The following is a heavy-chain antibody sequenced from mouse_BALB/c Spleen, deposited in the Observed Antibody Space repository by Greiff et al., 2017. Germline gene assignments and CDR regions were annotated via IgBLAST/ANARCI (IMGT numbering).Heavy chain of an antibody. CDR1: GFTFSSYT. Sequence: EVQLVESGGGLVQPGGSLKLSCAASGFTFSSYTMSWVRQTPEKRLEWVAYISNGGGSTYYPDTVKGRFTISRDNAKNTLYLQMSSLKSEDTAMYYCARHRYYGSSYEDYFDYWGQGTTLTVSS. J-gene: IGHJ2*01. CDR2: ISNGGGST. CDR3: ARHRYYGSSYEDYFDY. D-gene: IGHD1-1*01. V-gene: IGHV5-12-2*01.